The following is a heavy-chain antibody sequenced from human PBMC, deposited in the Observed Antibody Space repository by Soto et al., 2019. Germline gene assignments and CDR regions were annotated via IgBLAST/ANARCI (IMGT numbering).Heavy chain of an antibody. CDR2: ISNDGSIT. CDR3: AKDLTWNQADY. V-gene: IGHV3-74*01. D-gene: IGHD1-1*01. CDR1: GFIFSNYW. J-gene: IGHJ4*02. Sequence: RLSCEASGFIFSNYWMHWVRQTPGTGLVWVSRISNDGSITNYADSVKGRFTISRDNAKNTLYLQMNSLRAEDTAVYYCAKDLTWNQADYWGQGALVTAPQ.